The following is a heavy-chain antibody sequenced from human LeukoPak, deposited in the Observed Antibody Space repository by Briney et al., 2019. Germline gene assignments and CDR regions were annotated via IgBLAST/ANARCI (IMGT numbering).Heavy chain of an antibody. V-gene: IGHV4-4*07. CDR3: ARDAAAAGTPYYYYYMDV. Sequence: SETLSLTCTVSGGSISSYYWSWIRQPAGKGLEWIGRIYTSGSTNYNPSLKSRVTMSVDTSKNQFSLKLSSVTAADTAVYYCARDAAAAGTPYYYYYMDVWGKGTTVTVSS. CDR2: IYTSGST. CDR1: GGSISSYY. J-gene: IGHJ6*03. D-gene: IGHD6-13*01.